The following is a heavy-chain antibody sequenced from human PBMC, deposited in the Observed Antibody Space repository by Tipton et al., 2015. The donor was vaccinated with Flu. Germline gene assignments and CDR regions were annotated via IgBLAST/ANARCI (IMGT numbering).Heavy chain of an antibody. CDR2: IYPGDSDT. Sequence: QLVQSGAEVRKPGESLKISCKGYGYSFTNYWIGWVRQMPGKGLEWMGIIYPGDSDTRNSPPFQGQVTISVDKSINSAYLQWSSLKASDTAMYYCARVRSGSYYSYDYWGQGTLVTVSS. D-gene: IGHD1-26*01. V-gene: IGHV5-51*01. J-gene: IGHJ4*02. CDR3: ARVRSGSYYSYDY. CDR1: GYSFTNYW.